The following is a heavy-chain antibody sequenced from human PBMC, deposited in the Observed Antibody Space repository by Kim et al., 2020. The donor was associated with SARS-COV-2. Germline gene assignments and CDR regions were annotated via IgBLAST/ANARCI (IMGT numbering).Heavy chain of an antibody. Sequence: GRFTISRDNSKNTLYLQMNSLRAEDTAVYYCAKGFLPYYGSGSYFDYFDYWGQGTLVTVSS. J-gene: IGHJ4*02. V-gene: IGHV3-33*06. CDR3: AKGFLPYYGSGSYFDYFDY. D-gene: IGHD3-10*01.